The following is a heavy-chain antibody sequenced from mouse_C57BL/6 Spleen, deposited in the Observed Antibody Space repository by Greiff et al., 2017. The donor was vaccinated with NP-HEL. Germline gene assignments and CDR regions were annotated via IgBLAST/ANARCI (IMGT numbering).Heavy chain of an antibody. Sequence: VQLQQPGAELVMPGASVKLSCKASGYTFTSYWMHWVKQRPGQGLEWIGEIDPSDSYPNYNQKFKGKSTLTVDKSSSTAYMQLSSLTSEDSAVYYCARGDYGNYGAMDYWGQGTSVTVSS. CDR2: IDPSDSYP. CDR1: GYTFTSYW. V-gene: IGHV1-69*01. J-gene: IGHJ4*01. CDR3: ARGDYGNYGAMDY. D-gene: IGHD2-1*01.